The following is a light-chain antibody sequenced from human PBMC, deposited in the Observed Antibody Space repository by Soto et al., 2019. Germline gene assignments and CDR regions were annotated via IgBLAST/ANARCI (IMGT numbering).Light chain of an antibody. CDR2: DAS. CDR1: QSVSSY. V-gene: IGKV3-11*01. J-gene: IGKJ4*01. Sequence: EIMLTQSPATLSLSPGERATLSCRASQSVSSYLAWYQQKPGQAPRLLIYDASNRATGIPARFSGSGSGTDFTLTISSLEPEDFAVYYCQQRSNWPLTFGGGTKVESK. CDR3: QQRSNWPLT.